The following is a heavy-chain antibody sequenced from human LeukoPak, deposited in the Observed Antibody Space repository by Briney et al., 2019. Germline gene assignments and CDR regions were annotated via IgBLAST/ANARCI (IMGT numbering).Heavy chain of an antibody. D-gene: IGHD6-19*01. Sequence: PSETLSLTCTVSGGSISSGGHYWSWIRQHPGKGLEWIGYIYYTGSTNSNPSLKSRVSIDVDASKNQFFLKMRSVTAADTAVYYCARDGSGWYTDYWGQGTLVTVSS. CDR3: ARDGSGWYTDY. CDR1: GGSISSGGHY. V-gene: IGHV4-31*03. CDR2: IYYTGST. J-gene: IGHJ4*02.